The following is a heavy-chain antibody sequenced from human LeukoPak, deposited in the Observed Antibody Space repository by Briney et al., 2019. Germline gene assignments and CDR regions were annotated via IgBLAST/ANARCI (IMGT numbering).Heavy chain of an antibody. J-gene: IGHJ4*02. D-gene: IGHD2-2*01. CDR3: AKVGLEGYCTSTSCYAGRPFDY. Sequence: PGGSLRLSCAASGFTFSSHGMHWVRQAPGKGLEWVAFISYDGSNEYYADSVKGRFTISRDNTKNTLYLHMNSLRAEDTAVYYCAKVGLEGYCTSTSCYAGRPFDYWGQGTLVTVSS. CDR2: ISYDGSNE. CDR1: GFTFSSHG. V-gene: IGHV3-30*18.